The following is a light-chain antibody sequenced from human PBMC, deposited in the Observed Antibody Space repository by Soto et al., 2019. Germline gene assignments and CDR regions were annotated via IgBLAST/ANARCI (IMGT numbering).Light chain of an antibody. CDR2: AAT. Sequence: DIQMTQSPSSLSASVGDRVTITCRTSQNIATYLNWYQQKPGKAPKLLIYAATTLQGGVPYRFSGSGSGSDFSLTISSLQPEDLATYYCQQSYSAPRVTFGQGTRLEIK. CDR3: QQSYSAPRVT. J-gene: IGKJ5*01. CDR1: QNIATY. V-gene: IGKV1-39*01.